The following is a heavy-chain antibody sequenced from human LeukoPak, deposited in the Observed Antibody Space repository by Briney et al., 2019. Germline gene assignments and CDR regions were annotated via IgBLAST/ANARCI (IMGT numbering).Heavy chain of an antibody. V-gene: IGHV4-59*01. CDR3: ARGNGDYIEYFQH. J-gene: IGHJ1*01. CDR2: THYGGST. CDR1: GGSISSYY. Sequence: SETLSLTCTVSGGSISSYYWSWIRQPPGKGLEWIGCTHYGGSTKYNPSLKSRVTISVDTSKNQFSLKLISVTAADTALYYCARGNGDYIEYFQHWGQGTLVTVSS. D-gene: IGHD4-17*01.